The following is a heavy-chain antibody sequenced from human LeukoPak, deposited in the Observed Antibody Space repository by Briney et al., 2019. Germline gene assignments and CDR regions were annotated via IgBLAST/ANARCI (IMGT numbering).Heavy chain of an antibody. V-gene: IGHV3-13*04. CDR2: ILSTGDT. CDR1: GFTFSYYD. Sequence: GGSLRLSCAASGFTFSYYDMHWVRQATGKGLEWVSTILSTGDTYYAGSVKGRFTISREDAKNSLYLQMNGLRAGDTAVYYCARATEGFDYWGQGTLVTVSS. J-gene: IGHJ4*02. CDR3: ARATEGFDY.